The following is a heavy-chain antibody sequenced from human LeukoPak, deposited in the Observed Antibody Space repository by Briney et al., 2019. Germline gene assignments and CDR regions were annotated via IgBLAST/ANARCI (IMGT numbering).Heavy chain of an antibody. CDR3: ARDKGSYYDSSGYYYYFDY. CDR1: GGSISSYY. J-gene: IGHJ4*02. Sequence: SETLSLACIVSGGSISSYYWSWIRQPPGKGLEWIGYIYYSGSTNYNPSLKSRVTISVDTSKNQFSLKLSSVTAADTAVYYCARDKGSYYDSSGYYYYFDYWGQGTLVTVSS. V-gene: IGHV4-59*01. CDR2: IYYSGST. D-gene: IGHD3-22*01.